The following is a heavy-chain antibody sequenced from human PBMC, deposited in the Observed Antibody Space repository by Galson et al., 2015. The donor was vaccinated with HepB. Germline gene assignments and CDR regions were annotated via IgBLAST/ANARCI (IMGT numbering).Heavy chain of an antibody. Sequence: SLRLSCAASGFNFYNSHMNWIRQAPGKGLEWISYISRDSNYIFYADAVKGRFTISRDNAKNSLFLQVSSLRADDTALYFCARVDTNHWFLSWGPGTLVTVSS. J-gene: IGHJ5*01. CDR3: ARVDTNHWFLS. CDR2: ISRDSNYI. D-gene: IGHD2-2*01. V-gene: IGHV3-21*01. CDR1: GFNFYNSH.